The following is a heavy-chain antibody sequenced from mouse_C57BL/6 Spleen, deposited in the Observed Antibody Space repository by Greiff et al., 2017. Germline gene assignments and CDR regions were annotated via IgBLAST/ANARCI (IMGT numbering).Heavy chain of an antibody. CDR3: ARLNSNYAFDY. D-gene: IGHD2-5*01. Sequence: VKLMESGPGLVQPSQSLSITCTVSGFSLTSYGVHWVRQSPGKGLEWLGVIWSGGSTDYNAAFISRLSISKDNSKSQVFFKMNSLQADDTAIYYCARLNSNYAFDYWGQGTTLTVSS. CDR1: GFSLTSYG. CDR2: IWSGGST. V-gene: IGHV2-2*01. J-gene: IGHJ2*01.